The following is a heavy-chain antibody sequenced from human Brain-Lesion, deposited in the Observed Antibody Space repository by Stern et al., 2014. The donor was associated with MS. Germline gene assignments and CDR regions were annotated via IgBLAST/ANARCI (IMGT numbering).Heavy chain of an antibody. CDR3: ATLSPGAGGNYYRHFDY. Sequence: VQLVASGAEVKKPGASVKVSCKVSGYTLTELSMHWARQAPRKGLEWMGGFDPDDGETIYAQQFQGRVTMTGDTSTDTAYMELSSLRSEDTAVYYCATLSPGAGGNYYRHFDYWGQGTLVTVSS. V-gene: IGHV1-24*01. J-gene: IGHJ4*02. CDR2: FDPDDGET. D-gene: IGHD1-26*01. CDR1: GYTLTELS.